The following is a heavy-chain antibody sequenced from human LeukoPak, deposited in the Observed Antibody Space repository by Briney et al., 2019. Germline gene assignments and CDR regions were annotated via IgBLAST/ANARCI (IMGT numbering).Heavy chain of an antibody. Sequence: GRSLRLSCAASGFTFSSYGMHWVRQAPGKGLEWVAVISYDGSNKYYADSVKGRFTISRDNSKNTLYLQMNSLRAEDTAVYYCATMIVVVIPPEGMDVWAKGPRSPSP. D-gene: IGHD3-22*01. CDR3: ATMIVVVIPPEGMDV. J-gene: IGHJ6*02. CDR2: ISYDGSNK. CDR1: GFTFSSYG. V-gene: IGHV3-30*03.